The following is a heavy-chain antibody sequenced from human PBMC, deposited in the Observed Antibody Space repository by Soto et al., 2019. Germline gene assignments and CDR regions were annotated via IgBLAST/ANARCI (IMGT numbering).Heavy chain of an antibody. CDR1: GGSISSYY. D-gene: IGHD3-16*01. Sequence: PSETLSLTCTVSGGSISSYYWTWIRQPPGKGLEWIGYIYYSGSTNYNPSLRSRVTISVDTSKNQFSLKLSSVTAADTAVYYCASLPVFPEGWFDPWGQGTLVTVSS. CDR3: ASLPVFPEGWFDP. V-gene: IGHV4-59*08. CDR2: IYYSGST. J-gene: IGHJ5*02.